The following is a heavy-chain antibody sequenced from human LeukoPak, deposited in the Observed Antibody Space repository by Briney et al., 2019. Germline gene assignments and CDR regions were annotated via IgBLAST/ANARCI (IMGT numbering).Heavy chain of an antibody. CDR3: ASDYYYDSSGYYTLFDY. D-gene: IGHD3-22*01. Sequence: GGSLRLSCAASGFTFSSYAMSWVRQAPGKGLEWVSAISGSGGSTYYADSVKGRFTISRDNSKNTLYLQMNSLRGEDTAVYYCASDYYYDSSGYYTLFDYWGQGTLVTVSS. J-gene: IGHJ4*02. CDR2: ISGSGGST. CDR1: GFTFSSYA. V-gene: IGHV3-23*01.